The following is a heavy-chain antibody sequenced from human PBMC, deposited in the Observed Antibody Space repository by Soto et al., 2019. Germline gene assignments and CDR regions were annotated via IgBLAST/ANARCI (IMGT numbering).Heavy chain of an antibody. V-gene: IGHV3-30-3*01. Sequence: QVQLLESGGGVVQPGRSLRLSCAASGFTFSSYAMHWVRQAPGKGLEWVAVISYDGSNKYYADSVKGRFTISRDNSKNTLYLQMNSLRAEDTAVYYCARDRYIVVVPAAKEPTSMDVWGQGTTVTVSS. D-gene: IGHD2-2*01. CDR3: ARDRYIVVVPAAKEPTSMDV. J-gene: IGHJ6*02. CDR1: GFTFSSYA. CDR2: ISYDGSNK.